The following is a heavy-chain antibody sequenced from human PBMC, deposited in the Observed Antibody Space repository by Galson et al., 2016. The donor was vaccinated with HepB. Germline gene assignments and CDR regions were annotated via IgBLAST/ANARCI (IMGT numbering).Heavy chain of an antibody. Sequence: SLRLSCAASGFAVSSTYVSWVRQAPGGGLDWVSVIYSGGNTHYVESGRARFTMSRDDSKNTVYLQMNSLRDEDTAVYYCATSLQETVAAVGALGAFDIWGQGTMVTVSS. V-gene: IGHV3-53*01. J-gene: IGHJ3*02. D-gene: IGHD4-11*01. CDR2: IYSGGNT. CDR3: ATSLQETVAAVGALGAFDI. CDR1: GFAVSSTY.